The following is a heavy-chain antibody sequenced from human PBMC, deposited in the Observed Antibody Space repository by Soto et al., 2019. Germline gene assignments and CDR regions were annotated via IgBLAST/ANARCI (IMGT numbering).Heavy chain of an antibody. Sequence: GGPLRLSCAASGFTVSSNYMSWVRRAPGKGLEWVSVIYSGGSRYYADSVKGRFTISRDNSKNTLYLQMNSLRTEDTAVYYCARGSVDSSMADYWGQGTLVTVSS. CDR1: GFTVSSNY. V-gene: IGHV3-53*01. CDR2: IYSGGSR. D-gene: IGHD5-18*01. CDR3: ARGSVDSSMADY. J-gene: IGHJ4*02.